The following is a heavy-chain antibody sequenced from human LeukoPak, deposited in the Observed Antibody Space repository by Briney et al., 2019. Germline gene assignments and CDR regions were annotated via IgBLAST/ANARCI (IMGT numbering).Heavy chain of an antibody. Sequence: GGSPRLSCAASGFTFSRFWMHWVRQPPGKGLVWVSRIDTDGSTTTYADSVKGRFTISRDNAKNTVYLQINSLRAEDTAVYYCATLNGFGNDYWGQGVLVTVSS. CDR2: IDTDGSTT. D-gene: IGHD4-23*01. CDR1: GFTFSRFW. J-gene: IGHJ4*02. CDR3: ATLNGFGNDY. V-gene: IGHV3-74*01.